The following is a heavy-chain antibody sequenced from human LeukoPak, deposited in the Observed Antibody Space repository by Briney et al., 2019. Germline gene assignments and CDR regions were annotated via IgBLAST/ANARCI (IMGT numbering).Heavy chain of an antibody. CDR1: GFTFDDYA. V-gene: IGHV3-9*03. CDR2: ISWNSGSI. J-gene: IGHJ2*01. D-gene: IGHD3-3*01. Sequence: GGSLRLSCAASGFTFDDYAMPWVRQAPGKGLEWVSGISWNSGSIGYAASVKGRLTISRDNAKNSLYLQMNSLRAEDMALYYCAKAESITIFGVVPYLDWYFDLWGRGTLVTVSS. CDR3: AKAESITIFGVVPYLDWYFDL.